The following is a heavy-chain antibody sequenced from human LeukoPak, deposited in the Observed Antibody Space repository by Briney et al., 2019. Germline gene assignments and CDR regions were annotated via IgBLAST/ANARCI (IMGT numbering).Heavy chain of an antibody. D-gene: IGHD3-10*01. V-gene: IGHV3-30*02. CDR2: IRYDGSNK. Sequence: PGGSLRLSCAASGFTFSSYGMHWVRQAPGKGLEWVAFIRYDGSNKYYADSVKGRFTISRDNSKNTLYLQMNSLRAEDTAAYYCAKDVGSGSYYNVPGYWGQGTLVTVSS. J-gene: IGHJ4*02. CDR3: AKDVGSGSYYNVPGY. CDR1: GFTFSSYG.